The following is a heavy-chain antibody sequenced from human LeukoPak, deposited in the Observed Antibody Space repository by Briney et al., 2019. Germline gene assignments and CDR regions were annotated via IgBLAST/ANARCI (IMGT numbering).Heavy chain of an antibody. J-gene: IGHJ4*02. CDR2: ISYDGSNK. CDR1: GFTFSSYA. V-gene: IGHV3-30*04. CDR3: ARDDRIAAAGT. Sequence: PGGSLRLSCAASGFTFSSYAMHWVRQAPGKGLEWVAVISYDGSNKYYADSVKGRFTISRDNSKNTLYLQMNSLRAEDTAVYYCARDDRIAAAGTWGQGTLVTVSS. D-gene: IGHD6-13*01.